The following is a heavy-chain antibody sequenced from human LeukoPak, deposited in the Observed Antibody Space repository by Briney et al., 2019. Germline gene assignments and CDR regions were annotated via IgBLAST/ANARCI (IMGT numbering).Heavy chain of an antibody. V-gene: IGHV5-51*01. Sequence: GESLKISCKGSGYSFTNYWIGWVRQMPGKGLEWMGIIYPGDSETRYSPSFQGQVTISADTSISTAYLQWSSLKASDTAVYYCARFKGHYYDSSGPPSYYFDYWGQGTLVTVSS. CDR3: ARFKGHYYDSSGPPSYYFDY. J-gene: IGHJ4*02. CDR1: GYSFTNYW. CDR2: IYPGDSET. D-gene: IGHD3-22*01.